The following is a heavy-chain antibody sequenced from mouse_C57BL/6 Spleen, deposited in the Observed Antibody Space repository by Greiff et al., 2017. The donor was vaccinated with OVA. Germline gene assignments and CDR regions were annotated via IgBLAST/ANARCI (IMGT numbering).Heavy chain of an antibody. CDR3: ARNWEGAY. J-gene: IGHJ3*01. V-gene: IGHV1-76*01. CDR2: IYPGSGNT. Sequence: QVQLQQSGAELVRPGASVKLSCKASGYTFTDYYINWVKQRPGQGLEWIARIYPGSGNTYYNEKFKGKATLTAEKSSSTAYMQRSSLTSEDSAVYFCARNWEGAYWGQGTLVTVSA. CDR1: GYTFTDYY. D-gene: IGHD4-1*01.